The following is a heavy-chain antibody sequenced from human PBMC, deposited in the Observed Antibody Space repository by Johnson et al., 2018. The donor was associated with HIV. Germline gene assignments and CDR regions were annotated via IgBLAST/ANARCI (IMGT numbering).Heavy chain of an antibody. J-gene: IGHJ3*02. D-gene: IGHD6-13*01. CDR3: ARGKGAAAGLDAFDI. Sequence: VQLVESGGGVVQPGRSLRLSCAASGFTFSSYAMHWVRQPPGTVLAWVSSINWNGGNTEYKASVKGRFTISRDNAKNSLYLQMNSLRVEDTALYYCARGKGAAAGLDAFDIWGQGSMVTFSS. CDR2: INWNGGNT. V-gene: IGHV3-20*04. CDR1: GFTFSSYA.